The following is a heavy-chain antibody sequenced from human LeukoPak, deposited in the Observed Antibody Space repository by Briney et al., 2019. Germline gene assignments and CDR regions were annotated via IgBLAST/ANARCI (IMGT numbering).Heavy chain of an antibody. CDR3: ASAGAAAALSPDAFDI. CDR2: IYYSGST. CDR1: GGSISSYY. Sequence: TSETLSLTCTVSGGSISSYYWSWIRQPPGKGLEWIGYIYYSGSTNYNPSLKSRVTISVDTSKNQFSLKLSSVTAADTAVYYCASAGAAAALSPDAFDIWGQGTMVTVSS. D-gene: IGHD6-13*01. V-gene: IGHV4-59*08. J-gene: IGHJ3*02.